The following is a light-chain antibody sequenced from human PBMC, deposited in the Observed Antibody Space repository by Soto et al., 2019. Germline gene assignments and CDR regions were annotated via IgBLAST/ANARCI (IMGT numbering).Light chain of an antibody. CDR3: QQLNSYPQT. CDR2: AAS. Sequence: DIQLTQSPSFLSASVGDRVTVTCRASQDISSFLAWYHQTPGKAPNLLIYAASTLQSGVPSRFSGSGSGTEFTLTISSLQPEDSATYFCQQLNSYPQTFGQGTRLEIK. V-gene: IGKV1-9*01. J-gene: IGKJ5*01. CDR1: QDISSF.